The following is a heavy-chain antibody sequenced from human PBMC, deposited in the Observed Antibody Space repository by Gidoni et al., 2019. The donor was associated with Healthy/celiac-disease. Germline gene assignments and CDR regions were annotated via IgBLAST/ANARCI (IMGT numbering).Heavy chain of an antibody. CDR3: ARDLLGGSGSFEFDP. J-gene: IGHJ5*02. Sequence: EVQLVESGGGLVQPGGSLRLACAASGFTFSSYSMNWVRQAPGKGLEWVSYISISSSTIYYADSVKGRFTISRDNAKNSLYLQMNSLRAEDTAVYYCARDLLGGSGSFEFDPWGQGTLVTVSS. CDR2: ISISSSTI. V-gene: IGHV3-48*01. D-gene: IGHD3-10*01. CDR1: GFTFSSYS.